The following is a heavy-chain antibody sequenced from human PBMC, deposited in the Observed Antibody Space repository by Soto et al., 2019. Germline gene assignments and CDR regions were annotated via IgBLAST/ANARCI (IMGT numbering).Heavy chain of an antibody. CDR3: ARDLDTAMVDNWFDP. D-gene: IGHD5-18*01. CDR2: IIPILGIA. Sequence: ASVKVSCKASGGTFSSYTISWVRQAPGQGLEWMGRIIPILGIANYAQKFQGRVTITADKSTSTAYMELSSLRSEDTAVYYCARDLDTAMVDNWFDPWGQGTLVTVSS. J-gene: IGHJ5*02. CDR1: GGTFSSYT. V-gene: IGHV1-69*04.